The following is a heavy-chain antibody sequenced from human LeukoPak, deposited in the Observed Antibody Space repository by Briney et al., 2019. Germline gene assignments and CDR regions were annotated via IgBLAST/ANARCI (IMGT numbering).Heavy chain of an antibody. CDR1: GDSVSNNNAA. CDR3: ARNLGYCSGGSCFSAFDY. J-gene: IGHJ4*02. CDR2: TSYRSKWYN. D-gene: IGHD2-15*01. Sequence: SQTLSLTCAISGDSVSNNNAARNWIRQSPSRGLEWLGRTSYRSKWYNDYAVSVKSRITINPDTSKNQFSLQLSSVTPEDTAVYYCARNLGYCSGGSCFSAFDYWGQGTLVTVSS. V-gene: IGHV6-1*01.